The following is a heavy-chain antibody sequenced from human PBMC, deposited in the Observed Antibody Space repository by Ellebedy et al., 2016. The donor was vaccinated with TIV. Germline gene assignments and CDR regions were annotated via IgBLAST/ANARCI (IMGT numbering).Heavy chain of an antibody. CDR2: ISSNSGNI. D-gene: IGHD1-7*01. CDR3: ARDENYVAEVIDY. Sequence: GESLKISCAASGFTFSTYSMNWVRQAPGKGLEWVSYISSNSGNIYYADSVKGRFTISRDNAKNSLYLQMNRLRDEDTAVYYCARDENYVAEVIDYWGQGTLVTVSS. CDR1: GFTFSTYS. V-gene: IGHV3-48*02. J-gene: IGHJ4*02.